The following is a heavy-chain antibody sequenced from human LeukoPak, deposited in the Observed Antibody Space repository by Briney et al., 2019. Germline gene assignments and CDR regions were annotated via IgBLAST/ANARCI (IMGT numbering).Heavy chain of an antibody. CDR3: ANSYSSGWYRLFDY. CDR2: ISGSGGST. Sequence: GGSLRLSCAASGFTFTSYAMSWVRQAPGKGLEWVSAISGSGGSTYYADSVKGRFTIFRDNSKNTLYLQVNSLRAEDTAVYYCANSYSSGWYRLFDYWGQGTLVTVSS. D-gene: IGHD6-19*01. J-gene: IGHJ4*02. CDR1: GFTFTSYA. V-gene: IGHV3-23*01.